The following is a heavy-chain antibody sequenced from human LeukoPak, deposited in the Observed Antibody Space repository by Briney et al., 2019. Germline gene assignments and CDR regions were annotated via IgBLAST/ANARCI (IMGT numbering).Heavy chain of an antibody. CDR2: IHPNSGGT. Sequence: ASVKVSCKASGYTFTGYYLHWVRQAPGQGLEWMGWIHPNSGGTNYAQKFQGRVTMTGDRSISTAYMELSRLRSDDTAVYYCARERTPGSGYGVDYWGQGTVVTVSS. V-gene: IGHV1-2*02. CDR3: ARERTPGSGYGVDY. D-gene: IGHD6-25*01. CDR1: GYTFTGYY. J-gene: IGHJ4*02.